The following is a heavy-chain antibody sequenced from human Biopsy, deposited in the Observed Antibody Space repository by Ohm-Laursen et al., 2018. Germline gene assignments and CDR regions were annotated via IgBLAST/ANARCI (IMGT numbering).Heavy chain of an antibody. Sequence: SLRLSCAASGVTLSGYSMNWVRQAPGKGLEWVSRFNSDGTDTTYADSVKGRFTISRDNAKNTLYLQMNSLRVEDTAVYYCAKAGRGYIDYWGQGTPVIVSS. J-gene: IGHJ4*02. CDR1: GVTLSGYS. V-gene: IGHV3-74*01. CDR3: AKAGRGYIDY. D-gene: IGHD5-18*01. CDR2: FNSDGTDT.